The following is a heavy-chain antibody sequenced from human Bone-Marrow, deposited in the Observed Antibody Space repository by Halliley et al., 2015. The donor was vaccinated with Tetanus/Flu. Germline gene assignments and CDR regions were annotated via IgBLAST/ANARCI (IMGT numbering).Heavy chain of an antibody. CDR2: IYYSGST. CDR3: ARGAGGLFIFVAPFDY. D-gene: IGHD3-3*01. CDR1: SGSINNYY. Sequence: TLSLTCTVSSGSINNYYWSWIRQPPGKGLEWIGDIYYSGSTNYNPSLKSRVTISADTSKNQFSLKLSSVTAADTAVYYCARGAGGLFIFVAPFDYWGQGTLVTVSS. V-gene: IGHV4-59*12. J-gene: IGHJ4*02.